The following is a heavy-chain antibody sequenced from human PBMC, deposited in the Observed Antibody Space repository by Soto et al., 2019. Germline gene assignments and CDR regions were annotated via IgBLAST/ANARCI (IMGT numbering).Heavy chain of an antibody. CDR2: IIPIFGTA. D-gene: IGHD2-21*02. Sequence: QVQLVQSGAEVKKPGSSVKVSCKASGGTFSSYAISWVRQAPGQGLEWMGGIIPIFGTANYAQKFQGRVTITADDSTSTAYVELSSLRSEDTAVYYCARWMAYCGGDCYSPFDYWGQGTLVTVSS. J-gene: IGHJ4*02. CDR1: GGTFSSYA. CDR3: ARWMAYCGGDCYSPFDY. V-gene: IGHV1-69*12.